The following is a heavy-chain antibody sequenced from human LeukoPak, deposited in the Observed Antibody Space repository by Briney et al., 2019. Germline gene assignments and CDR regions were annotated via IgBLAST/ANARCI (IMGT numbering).Heavy chain of an antibody. CDR1: GFTFSSYW. CDR3: ARMGYYYDSSGWEAY. Sequence: PGGSLRLSCAASGFTFSSYWMSWVRQAQGKGVEGVAKIKQDGSEKYYVDSVKGRFTISRDNAKNSLYLQMNSLRAEDTAVYYCARMGYYYDSSGWEAYWGQGTLVTVSS. CDR2: IKQDGSEK. D-gene: IGHD3-22*01. J-gene: IGHJ4*02. V-gene: IGHV3-7*01.